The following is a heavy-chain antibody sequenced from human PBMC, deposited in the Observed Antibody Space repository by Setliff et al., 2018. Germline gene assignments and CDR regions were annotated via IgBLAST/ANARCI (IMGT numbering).Heavy chain of an antibody. J-gene: IGHJ3*01. Sequence: SLKISCAASGFTFSSYAMSWVRQAPGKGLEWVSGLNDVGHNTYYADSVKGRFTISRDNSKNTLYLQMNSLRAEDAAVYYCAKHVLSSGWPNDAFDFWGQGTMVTVSS. V-gene: IGHV3-23*01. CDR1: GFTFSSYA. CDR2: LNDVGHNT. D-gene: IGHD6-25*01. CDR3: AKHVLSSGWPNDAFDF.